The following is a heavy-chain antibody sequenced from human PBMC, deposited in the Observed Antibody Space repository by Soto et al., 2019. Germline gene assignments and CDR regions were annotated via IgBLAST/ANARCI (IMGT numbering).Heavy chain of an antibody. CDR3: ARAMTTVTTIDY. V-gene: IGHV4-39*07. D-gene: IGHD4-17*01. J-gene: IGHJ4*02. CDR2: IYYSGTT. Sequence: SETLSLTCTVSGDSITSNSYFWAWIRQPPGKGLEWIGSIYYSGTTYYNPSLKSRVTISVDRSKNQFSLKLSSVTAADTAVYYCARAMTTVTTIDYWGQGTLVTVSS. CDR1: GDSITSNSYF.